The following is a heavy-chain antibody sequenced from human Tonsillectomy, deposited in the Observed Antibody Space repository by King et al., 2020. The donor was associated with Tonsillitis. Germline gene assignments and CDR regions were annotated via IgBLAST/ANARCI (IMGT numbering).Heavy chain of an antibody. Sequence: QLQESGPGLVKPSETLSLTCTVSGGSISSSSYYWGWIRQPPGKGLEWIGGIYYSGSTYYNPSLKRQVTITVDTAKNQFSLKLSSVTAADTAVYYCARLVGEAVADNYYYYGMDVWGQGTTVTVSS. D-gene: IGHD6-19*01. CDR2: IYYSGST. V-gene: IGHV4-39*01. CDR3: ARLVGEAVADNYYYYGMDV. J-gene: IGHJ6*02. CDR1: GGSISSSSYY.